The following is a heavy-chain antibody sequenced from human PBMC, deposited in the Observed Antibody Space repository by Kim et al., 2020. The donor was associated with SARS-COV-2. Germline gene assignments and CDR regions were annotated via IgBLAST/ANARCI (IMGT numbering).Heavy chain of an antibody. Sequence: AQNFQGRVTITADESTSTAYMELSSLRSEDTAVYYCARGGSSGWHSFDYWGQGTLVTVSS. D-gene: IGHD6-19*01. CDR3: ARGGSSGWHSFDY. V-gene: IGHV1-69*01. J-gene: IGHJ4*02.